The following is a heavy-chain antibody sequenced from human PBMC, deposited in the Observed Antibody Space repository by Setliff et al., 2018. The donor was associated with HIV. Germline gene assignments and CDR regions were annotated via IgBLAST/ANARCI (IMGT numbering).Heavy chain of an antibody. V-gene: IGHV3-48*04. Sequence: GGSLRLSCVASGFTFSTYSMNWVRQAPGKGLEWVSYIRSSSRTIYYADSVKGRFTISRDNAKNSLYLQMNSLRAEDTTVYYCARESPYDTSGYLSHYFDYWGQGTPVTVSS. J-gene: IGHJ4*02. CDR2: IRSSSRTI. CDR3: ARESPYDTSGYLSHYFDY. CDR1: GFTFSTYS. D-gene: IGHD3-22*01.